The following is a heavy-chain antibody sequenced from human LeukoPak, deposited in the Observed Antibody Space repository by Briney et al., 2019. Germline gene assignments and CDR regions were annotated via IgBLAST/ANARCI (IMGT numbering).Heavy chain of an antibody. CDR3: ARAPLILLGIRRYFDY. V-gene: IGHV3-48*02. D-gene: IGHD7-27*01. J-gene: IGHJ4*02. CDR2: ISSSSSSI. Sequence: GGSLRLSCAASGFTFRTYTMNWVRQAPGKGLEWISSISSSSSSIYYADSVKGRFTISRDNANNSLYLQMNSLRDEDTAVYYCARAPLILLGIRRYFDYWGQGTLVTVSS. CDR1: GFTFRTYT.